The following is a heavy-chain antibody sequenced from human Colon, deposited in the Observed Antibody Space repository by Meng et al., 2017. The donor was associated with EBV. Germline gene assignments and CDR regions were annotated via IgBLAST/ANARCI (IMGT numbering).Heavy chain of an antibody. CDR2: ISGSGLST. CDR3: ARDHWGSYDY. J-gene: IGHJ4*02. D-gene: IGHD3-16*01. CDR1: GFTFSSSA. V-gene: IGHV3-23*04. Sequence: EVQLVESXXGLVQXGGSLRLSCAASGFTFSSSALSWVRQAPGRGLEWVSTISGSGLSTYYADSVKGRFTISRDNSKNTLYLQMNSLRAEDTAVYYCARDHWGSYDYWGQGTLVTVSS.